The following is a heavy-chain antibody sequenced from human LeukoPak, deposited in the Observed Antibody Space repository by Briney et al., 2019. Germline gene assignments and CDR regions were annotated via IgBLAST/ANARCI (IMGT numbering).Heavy chain of an antibody. CDR3: ARGDVLDSSVYNWFDP. Sequence: ASVTVSCKTSGYTFTSYYMHWVRQAPGQGLEWMGIINPSGGSTTYAQKFQGRVTMTRDTSTSTVYMELSSLRSEDTALYYCARGDVLDSSVYNWFDPWGQGTLVIVSS. D-gene: IGHD3-22*01. CDR1: GYTFTSYY. CDR2: INPSGGST. J-gene: IGHJ5*02. V-gene: IGHV1-46*01.